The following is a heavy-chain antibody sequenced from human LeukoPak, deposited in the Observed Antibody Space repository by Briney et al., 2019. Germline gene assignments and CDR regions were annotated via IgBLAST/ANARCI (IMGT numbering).Heavy chain of an antibody. CDR2: MNPNSGNT. D-gene: IGHD2-2*02. J-gene: IGHJ4*02. CDR3: ARSHPLYCSSTSCYMKYYFGY. Sequence: ASVKVSCKASGYTFTSYDINWVRQATGQGLEWMGWMNPNSGNTGYAQKFQGRVTITRNTSISTAYMELSSLRSEDTAVYYCARSHPLYCSSTSCYMKYYFGYWGQGTLVTVSS. V-gene: IGHV1-8*03. CDR1: GYTFTSYD.